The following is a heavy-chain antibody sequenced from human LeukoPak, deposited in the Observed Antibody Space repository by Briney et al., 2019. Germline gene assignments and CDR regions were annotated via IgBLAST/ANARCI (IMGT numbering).Heavy chain of an antibody. V-gene: IGHV1-8*02. CDR2: MNPNSGNT. J-gene: IGHJ5*02. CDR1: GGTFSSYA. D-gene: IGHD3-22*01. Sequence: ASVKVSCKASGGTFSSYAINWVRQATGQGLEWMGWMNPNSGNTGHAQKFQGRVTMTRNTSISTAYMELSSLRSEDTAVYYCASWLLAENWFDPWGQGTLVTVSS. CDR3: ASWLLAENWFDP.